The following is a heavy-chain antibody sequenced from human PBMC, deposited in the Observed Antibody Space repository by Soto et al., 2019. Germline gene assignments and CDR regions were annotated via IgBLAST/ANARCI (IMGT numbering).Heavy chain of an antibody. D-gene: IGHD1-26*01. CDR3: ARELVLGNSGSYYFSYYYYGMDV. Sequence: SLRLSCAASGFSFSSYGLHWVRQAPGKRLEWVAVISYDGSNKYYADSVKGRFTISRDNSKNTLYLQMNSLRAEDTAVYYCARELVLGNSGSYYFSYYYYGMDVWGQGTTVTVSS. V-gene: IGHV3-30*03. CDR1: GFSFSSYG. CDR2: ISYDGSNK. J-gene: IGHJ6*02.